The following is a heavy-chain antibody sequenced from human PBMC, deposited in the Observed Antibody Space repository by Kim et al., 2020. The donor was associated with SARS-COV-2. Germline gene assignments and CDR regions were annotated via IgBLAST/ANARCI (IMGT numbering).Heavy chain of an antibody. D-gene: IGHD6-6*01. CDR2: IRVSSFSGYDYI. Sequence: GGSLRLSCAASGFTFSNYRMNWVRQAPGKGLEWVSSIRVSSFSGYDYIMYGDSVKGRFTISRDDAKNSLYLQMHSLRDEDTAIYYCARDESRSFHIFDTWGQGTLVTVTS. J-gene: IGHJ4*02. CDR1: GFTFSNYR. CDR3: ARDESRSFHIFDT. V-gene: IGHV3-21*01.